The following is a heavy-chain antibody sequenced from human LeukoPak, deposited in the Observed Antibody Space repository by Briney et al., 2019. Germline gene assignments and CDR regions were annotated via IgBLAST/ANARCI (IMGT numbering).Heavy chain of an antibody. CDR2: IIPILGIA. D-gene: IGHD6-19*01. Sequence: PVKVSCKASGGTFSSYAISWVRQAPGQGLEWIGMIIPILGIANYAQKFQGRVTITADKSTSTAYMELSSLRSEDTAVYYCASHSSGWYPPHDAFDIWGQGRMVTVSS. CDR1: GGTFSSYA. V-gene: IGHV1-69*04. J-gene: IGHJ3*02. CDR3: ASHSSGWYPPHDAFDI.